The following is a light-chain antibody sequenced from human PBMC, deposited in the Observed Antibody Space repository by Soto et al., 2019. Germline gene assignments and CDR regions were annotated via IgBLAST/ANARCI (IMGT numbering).Light chain of an antibody. Sequence: IVLTQSPATLSLSPGKRATLSCRASQNISNYLIWYQQKPGQAPRLLIYDVSNRAAGIPARFSGSGSGTDFTLSISSLETDDFAVYYCQQRSSWPLTFGGGTKVDIK. J-gene: IGKJ4*01. CDR3: QQRSSWPLT. CDR2: DVS. CDR1: QNISNY. V-gene: IGKV3-11*01.